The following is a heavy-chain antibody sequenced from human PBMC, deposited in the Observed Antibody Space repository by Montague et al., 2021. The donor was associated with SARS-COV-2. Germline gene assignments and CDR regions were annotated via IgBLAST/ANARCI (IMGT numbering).Heavy chain of an antibody. V-gene: IGHV4-34*01. D-gene: IGHD3-10*01. CDR2: INHGGST. Sequence: SETLSLTCAVHGSSFSGYYWNWIRQSPGKGLEWIGEINHGGSTKFSPSFKGRLTISTDTSKNQFSLKLTSVAAADTAVYYCARLRDGVVPSPILGVGPFYSYYYMDVWGRGTPVTVSS. CDR3: ARLRDGVVPSPILGVGPFYSYYYMDV. J-gene: IGHJ6*03. CDR1: GSSFSGYY.